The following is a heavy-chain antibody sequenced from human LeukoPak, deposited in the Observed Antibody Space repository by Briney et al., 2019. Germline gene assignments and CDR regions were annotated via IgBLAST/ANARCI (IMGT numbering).Heavy chain of an antibody. D-gene: IGHD1-26*01. CDR3: ASFPGTSRFEY. V-gene: IGHV4-59*01. CDR1: GGSISSYY. CDR2: IYYSGST. J-gene: IGHJ4*02. Sequence: SETLSLTCTVPGGSISSYYWSWIRQPPGKGLEWIGYIYYSGSTNYNPSLKSRVTISVDTSKNQFSLRLSSVTAADTAVYYCASFPGTSRFEYWGQGTLVTVSS.